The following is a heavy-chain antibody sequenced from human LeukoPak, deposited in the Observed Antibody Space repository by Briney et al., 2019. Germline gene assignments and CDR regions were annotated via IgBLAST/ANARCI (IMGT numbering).Heavy chain of an antibody. CDR3: ARGYYYDSSGYYPDAFDI. CDR1: GYTFTSYG. J-gene: IGHJ3*02. CDR2: ISAYNGNT. Sequence: ASVKVSCKASGYTFTSYGISWVRQAPGQGLEWMGWISAYNGNTNYAQKLQGRVTMTTGTSTSTAYMELRCLRSDDTAVYYCARGYYYDSSGYYPDAFDIWGQGTMVTVSS. V-gene: IGHV1-18*01. D-gene: IGHD3-22*01.